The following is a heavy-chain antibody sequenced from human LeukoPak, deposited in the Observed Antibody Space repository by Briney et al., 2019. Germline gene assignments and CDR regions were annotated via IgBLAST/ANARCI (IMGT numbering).Heavy chain of an antibody. CDR3: AKVGPMTSVTRVFRSRTYYYYYMDV. CDR2: ISGSGGST. J-gene: IGHJ6*03. Sequence: GGSLRLSCAASGFTFSSYGMSWVRQAPGKGLEWVSAISGSGGSTYYADSVKGRFTISRDNSKNTLYLQMNSLRAEDTAVYYCAKVGPMTSVTRVFRSRTYYYYYMDVWGKGTTVTVSS. D-gene: IGHD4-17*01. CDR1: GFTFSSYG. V-gene: IGHV3-23*01.